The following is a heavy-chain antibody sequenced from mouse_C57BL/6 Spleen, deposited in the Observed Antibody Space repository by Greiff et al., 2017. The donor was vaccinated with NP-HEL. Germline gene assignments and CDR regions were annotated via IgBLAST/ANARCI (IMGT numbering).Heavy chain of an antibody. D-gene: IGHD1-1*01. V-gene: IGHV5-12*03. CDR1: GFTFSDYY. J-gene: IGHJ2*01. CDR3: ARITTDDYFDY. Sequence: EVKLEESGGGLVQPGGSLKLSCAASGFTFSDYYMYWVLQTPEKRLEWVAYISNGGGSTYYPDTVKGRFTISRENAKNTLYLEMSSLRSEDTAMYYCARITTDDYFDYWGQGTTLTVSS. CDR2: ISNGGGST.